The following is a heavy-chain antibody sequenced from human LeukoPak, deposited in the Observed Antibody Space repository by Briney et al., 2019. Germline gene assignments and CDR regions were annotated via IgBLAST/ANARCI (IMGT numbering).Heavy chain of an antibody. J-gene: IGHJ4*02. Sequence: ASVKVSCKVSGYTLTELSMHWVRQAPGKGLGWMGGFDPEDGETIYAQKFQGRVTMTEDTSTDTAYMELSSLRSEDTAVYYCAASTTVTSEFDYWGQGTLVTVSS. D-gene: IGHD4-11*01. CDR2: FDPEDGET. CDR3: AASTTVTSEFDY. V-gene: IGHV1-24*01. CDR1: GYTLTELS.